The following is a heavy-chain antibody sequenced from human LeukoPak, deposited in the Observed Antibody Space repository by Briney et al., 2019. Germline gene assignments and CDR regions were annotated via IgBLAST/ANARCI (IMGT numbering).Heavy chain of an antibody. CDR3: AKAEQWLMVYYYYMDV. V-gene: IGHV3-23*01. D-gene: IGHD6-19*01. CDR2: ISGSGGST. CDR1: GFTFSSYA. J-gene: IGHJ6*03. Sequence: TGGSLRLSCAASGFTFSSYAMSWVRQAPGKGLEWVSAISGSGGSTYYADSVKGRFTISRDNSKNTLYLQMNSLRAEDTAVYYCAKAEQWLMVYYYYMDVWGKGTTVTVSS.